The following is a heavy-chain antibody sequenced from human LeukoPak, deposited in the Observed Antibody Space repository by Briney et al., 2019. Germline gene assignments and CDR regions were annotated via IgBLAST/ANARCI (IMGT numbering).Heavy chain of an antibody. J-gene: IGHJ3*02. Sequence: PSETLSLTCTVSGGSISSSSYYWGWIRQPPGKGLEWIGSIYYSGSTYYNPSLKSRVTISVDTSKNQFSLKLSSVTAADTAVYYCAREGSSWYFRLAFDIWGQGTMVTVSS. D-gene: IGHD6-13*01. CDR3: AREGSSWYFRLAFDI. CDR1: GGSISSSSYY. CDR2: IYYSGST. V-gene: IGHV4-39*07.